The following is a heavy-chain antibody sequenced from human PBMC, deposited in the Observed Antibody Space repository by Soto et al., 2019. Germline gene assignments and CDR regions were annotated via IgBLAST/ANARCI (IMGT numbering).Heavy chain of an antibody. D-gene: IGHD1-26*01. CDR3: ARDGGRHSGGIDY. V-gene: IGHV1-69*01. CDR2: IIPIFGTA. J-gene: IGHJ4*02. Sequence: QVQLVQSGAEVMKPGSSVKVSCKASGGTFSSYSINWVRQAPGHGLEWMGEIIPIFGTANYAQKFQGRVTITADESTSTAYMELSSLRSEDTAVYYCARDGGRHSGGIDYWGQGNVVTVPS. CDR1: GGTFSSYS.